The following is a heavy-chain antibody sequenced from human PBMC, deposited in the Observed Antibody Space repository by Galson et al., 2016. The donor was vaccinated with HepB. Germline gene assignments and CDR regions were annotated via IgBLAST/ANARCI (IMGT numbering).Heavy chain of an antibody. V-gene: IGHV4-30-4*01. CDR2: INYSGST. J-gene: IGHJ4*02. Sequence: TLSLTCTVSGGPITSDSHWNWVRQPPGKGLEWIGVINYSGSTYYDPSLKGRLSSSLDTSKNQFSLKLTSVTAADTAVYHCVSLLAGGSGRGYWGQGTLVTVSS. CDR3: VSLLAGGSGRGY. D-gene: IGHD3-10*01. CDR1: GGPITSDSH.